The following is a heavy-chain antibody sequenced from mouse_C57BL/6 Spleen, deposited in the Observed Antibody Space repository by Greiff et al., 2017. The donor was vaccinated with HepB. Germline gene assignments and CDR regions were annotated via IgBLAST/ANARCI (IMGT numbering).Heavy chain of an antibody. CDR3: ARLGLSTVVEDAMDY. CDR2: IDPSDSYT. CDR1: GYTFTSYW. J-gene: IGHJ4*01. Sequence: QVQLQQPGAELVMPGASVKLSCKASGYTFTSYWMHWVKQRPGQGLEWIGEIDPSDSYTNYNQKFKGKSTLTVDKSSSTAYMQLSSLTSEDSAVYYCARLGLSTVVEDAMDYWGQGTSVTVSS. D-gene: IGHD1-1*01. V-gene: IGHV1-69*01.